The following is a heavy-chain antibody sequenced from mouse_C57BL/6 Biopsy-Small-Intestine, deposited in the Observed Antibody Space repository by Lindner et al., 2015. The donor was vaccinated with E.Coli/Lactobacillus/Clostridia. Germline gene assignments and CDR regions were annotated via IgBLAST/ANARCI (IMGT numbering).Heavy chain of an antibody. V-gene: IGHV1-4*01. CDR2: IHPNSGNT. CDR1: GYTFTGYQ. D-gene: IGHD2-3*01. J-gene: IGHJ3*01. CDR3: ARYWADSSGYYIAFDI. Sequence: SVKVSCKASGYTFTGYQMHWVRQAPGQGLEWMGWIHPNSGNTKFAQKFQGRVTLTRDTSISTAYMELSRLRSDDTAVYYCARYWADSSGYYIAFDIWGQGTMVTVSS.